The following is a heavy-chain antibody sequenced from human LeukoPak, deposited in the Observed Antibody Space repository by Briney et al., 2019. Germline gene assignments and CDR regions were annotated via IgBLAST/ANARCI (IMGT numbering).Heavy chain of an antibody. CDR2: INPSDGGT. J-gene: IGHJ4*02. Sequence: ASVKVSCKASGYTFTSYYLHWVLQAPGQGLESMGIINPSDGGTTSAQKFQGRVTMTRDMSTRTVYIELSSLRSEDTAVYFCAREVGATDYWGQGTLVTVSS. V-gene: IGHV1-46*01. CDR3: AREVGATDY. CDR1: GYTFTSYY. D-gene: IGHD1-26*01.